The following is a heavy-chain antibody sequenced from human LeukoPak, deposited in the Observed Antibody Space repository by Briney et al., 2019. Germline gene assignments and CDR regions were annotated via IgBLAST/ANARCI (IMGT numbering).Heavy chain of an antibody. V-gene: IGHV4-39*07. CDR2: IYYSGST. CDR3: ARGRGTGRAAEDWFDP. J-gene: IGHJ5*02. D-gene: IGHD1-1*01. CDR1: VGSISSSSYY. Sequence: SETLSLICTVSVGSISSSSYYWGWIRQPPGKGLEWIGSIYYSGSTYYNPSLKSRVTISVDTSKNQFSLKLSSVTAADTAVYYCARGRGTGRAAEDWFDPWGQGTLVTVSS.